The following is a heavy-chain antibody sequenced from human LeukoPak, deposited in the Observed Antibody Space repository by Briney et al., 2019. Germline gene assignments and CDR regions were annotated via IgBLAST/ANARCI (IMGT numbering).Heavy chain of an antibody. CDR1: GFTFAGYA. CDR2: ISGSGDST. CDR3: AKCSSSWSSPYFDY. J-gene: IGHJ4*02. V-gene: IGHV3-23*01. Sequence: TGGSLRLSCAASGFTFAGYAMTWVRQAPGKGLEWVSAISGSGDSTYYADSVKGRFTISRDNSKNTLYLQMNSLRAEDTAVYYCAKCSSSWSSPYFDYWGQGTLVTVSS. D-gene: IGHD6-13*01.